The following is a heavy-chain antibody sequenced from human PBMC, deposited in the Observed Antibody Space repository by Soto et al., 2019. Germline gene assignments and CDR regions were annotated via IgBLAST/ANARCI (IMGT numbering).Heavy chain of an antibody. D-gene: IGHD6-19*01. V-gene: IGHV5-51*01. Sequence: GESLKISCKVFGDSFTGFWVGWVRQVPGKGLEWVASIYHRDSDVRYNPSFQGQVTISADRSTTTAYLQWSSLKASDTAIYYCARQHPLDSRVWYDWGQGTLVTVS. J-gene: IGHJ4*02. CDR1: GDSFTGFW. CDR2: IYHRDSDV. CDR3: ARQHPLDSRVWYD.